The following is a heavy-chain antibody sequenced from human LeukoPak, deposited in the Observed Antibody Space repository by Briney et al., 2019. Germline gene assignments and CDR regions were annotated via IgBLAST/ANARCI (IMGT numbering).Heavy chain of an antibody. Sequence: GGSLRLSCAASGFIVSTNFMGWVRQAPGKGLEWVSAISNNGGYTYYADSVQGRFTISRDNSKSTLCLQMNSLRAEDTAVYYCAKQLGYCSDGSCYFPYWGQGTLVTISS. CDR1: GFIVSTNF. CDR3: AKQLGYCSDGSCYFPY. J-gene: IGHJ4*02. V-gene: IGHV3-23*01. D-gene: IGHD2-15*01. CDR2: ISNNGGYT.